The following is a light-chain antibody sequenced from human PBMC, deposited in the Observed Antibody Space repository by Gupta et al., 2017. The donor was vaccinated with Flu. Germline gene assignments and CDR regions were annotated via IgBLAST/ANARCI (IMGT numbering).Light chain of an antibody. J-gene: IGLJ1*01. Sequence: GNNIGSKSVHWYQQRQSPAPVLVVYVDSDRHSGIAERFSGSNSGNTATVTISRVEAGDKADYYCQVWDSSSDNPGVFGTGTKVTVL. CDR3: QVWDSSSDNPGV. CDR2: VDS. CDR1: NIGSKS. V-gene: IGLV3-21*02.